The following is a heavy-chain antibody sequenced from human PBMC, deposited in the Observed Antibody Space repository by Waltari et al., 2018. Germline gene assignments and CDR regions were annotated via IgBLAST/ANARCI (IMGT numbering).Heavy chain of an antibody. CDR2: ISSSSSYI. D-gene: IGHD6-13*01. V-gene: IGHV3-21*01. CDR1: GFTFSSYS. J-gene: IGHJ4*02. CDR3: ARDWIAAAGTAWDY. Sequence: EVQLVESGGGLVKPGGSLRLSCAASGFTFSSYSMNWVRQSPGKGLEWVSSISSSSSYIYYADSVKGRFTISRDNAKNSLYLQMNSLRAEDMAVYYCARDWIAAAGTAWDYWGQGTLVTVSS.